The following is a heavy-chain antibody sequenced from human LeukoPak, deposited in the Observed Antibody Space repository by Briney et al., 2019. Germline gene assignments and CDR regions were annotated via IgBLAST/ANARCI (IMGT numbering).Heavy chain of an antibody. CDR3: AKDRGRAATGFDY. Sequence: GGSLRLSCAASGFTFNSYAMSWVRQAPGKGLEWVSAISGGGGDTHYADSVKGRFTISRDNSKNTLYLQMNSLRAEDTAVYYCAKDRGRAATGFDYWGQGTLVTVSS. CDR2: ISGGGGDT. D-gene: IGHD3-10*01. V-gene: IGHV3-23*01. J-gene: IGHJ4*02. CDR1: GFTFNSYA.